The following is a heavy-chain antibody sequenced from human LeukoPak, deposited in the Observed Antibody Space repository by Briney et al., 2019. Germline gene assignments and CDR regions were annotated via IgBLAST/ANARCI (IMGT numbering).Heavy chain of an antibody. CDR2: IKTKSDNYAT. Sequence: GGSLRLSCSASGLTFSVSAIHWVRQASGKGLEWVGRIKTKSDNYATAYAASVKGRFTISRDDSTNTAYLQMNSLKTEDTAVYYCTHPAYYYNVDVWGKGTTVTVSS. CDR1: GLTFSVSA. CDR3: THPAYYYNVDV. D-gene: IGHD6-25*01. V-gene: IGHV3-73*01. J-gene: IGHJ6*04.